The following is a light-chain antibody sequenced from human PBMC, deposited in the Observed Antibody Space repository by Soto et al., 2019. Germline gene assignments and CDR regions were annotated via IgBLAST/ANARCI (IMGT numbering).Light chain of an antibody. J-gene: IGKJ1*01. CDR1: QSVSSSY. CDR2: GAS. CDR3: QQYDNWPWT. Sequence: EIVLTHSPATLSLSPCERATLSFSASQSVSSSYLAWYQQKPGQAPRLLIYGASSRVTGFPARFSGSGSGTDFTLTISSLQSDDFAVYYCQQYDNWPWTFGQGTKVDIK. V-gene: IGKV3D-7*01.